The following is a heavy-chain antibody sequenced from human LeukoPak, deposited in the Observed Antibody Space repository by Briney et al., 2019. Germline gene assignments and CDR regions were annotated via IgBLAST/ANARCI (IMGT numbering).Heavy chain of an antibody. J-gene: IGHJ4*02. D-gene: IGHD2/OR15-2a*01. CDR3: ARDKYSYSDY. Sequence: SETLSLTCAVYGGSFSGYYWSWIRHPPGKGLEWIGEINHGGSTNYNPSLKSRVTISVDTSKNQFSLKLSSVTAADTAVYYCARDKYSYSDYWGQGTLVTVSS. CDR2: INHGGST. CDR1: GGSFSGYY. V-gene: IGHV4-34*01.